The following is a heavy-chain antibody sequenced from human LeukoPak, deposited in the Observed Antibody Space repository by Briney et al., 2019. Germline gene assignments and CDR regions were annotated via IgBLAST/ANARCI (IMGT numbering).Heavy chain of an antibody. CDR2: IYTSGNT. Sequence: SETLSLTCTVSGDSTSSYYWSWIRQPAGKGLEWIGRIYTSGNTNYNPSLKSRVTMSVDTSNNQFSLKLSSVTAADTAVYYCARGVAGRGGDIDYWGQGTLVTVSS. CDR1: GDSTSSYY. J-gene: IGHJ4*02. D-gene: IGHD6-19*01. CDR3: ARGVAGRGGDIDY. V-gene: IGHV4-4*07.